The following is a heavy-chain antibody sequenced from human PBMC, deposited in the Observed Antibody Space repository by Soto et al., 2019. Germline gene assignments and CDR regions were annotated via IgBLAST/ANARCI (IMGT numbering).Heavy chain of an antibody. V-gene: IGHV4-59*08. CDR1: GGSISPYY. CDR3: ARLGGYYQALDT. J-gene: IGHJ5*02. CDR2: IYYTGTT. D-gene: IGHD3-22*01. Sequence: SETLSLTCTVSGGSISPYYWSWIRQPPGKGLEWICYIYYTGTTRYNPSLKSRVTTSVDTSKNQFSLKLSSVTAADTAVYYCARLGGYYQALDTWGQGTLVTVSS.